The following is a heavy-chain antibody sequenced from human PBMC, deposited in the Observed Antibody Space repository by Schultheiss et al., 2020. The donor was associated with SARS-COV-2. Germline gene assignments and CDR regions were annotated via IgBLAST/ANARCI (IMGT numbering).Heavy chain of an antibody. CDR1: GGSISSGGYY. CDR2: IYYSGSS. V-gene: IGHV4-61*08. CDR3: ARVQRGYCTGGVCYTVNWFDP. Sequence: SETLSLTCTVSGGSISSGGYYWSWIRQPPGKGLEWIGYIYYSGSSNYNPSLKSRVTISVDTSKNQFSLKLSSVTAADTAVYYCARVQRGYCTGGVCYTVNWFDPWGQGTLVTVSS. D-gene: IGHD2-8*02. J-gene: IGHJ5*02.